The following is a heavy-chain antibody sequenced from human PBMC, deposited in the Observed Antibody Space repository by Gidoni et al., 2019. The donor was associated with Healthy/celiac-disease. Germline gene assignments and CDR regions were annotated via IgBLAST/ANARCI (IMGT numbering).Heavy chain of an antibody. Sequence: EVQLVESGGGLVKPGGSLRLSCAASGFTFSSYSMNWVRQAPGKGLEWVSSISSSSSYIYYADSVKGRFTISRDNAKNSLYLQMNSLRAEDTAVYYCARDLFVDTASHYWGQGTLVTVSS. D-gene: IGHD5-18*01. CDR2: ISSSSSYI. CDR1: GFTFSSYS. CDR3: ARDLFVDTASHY. J-gene: IGHJ4*02. V-gene: IGHV3-21*01.